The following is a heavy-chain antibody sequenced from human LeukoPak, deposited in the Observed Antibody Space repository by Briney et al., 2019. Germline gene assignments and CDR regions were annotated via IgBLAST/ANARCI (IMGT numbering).Heavy chain of an antibody. J-gene: IGHJ3*02. CDR2: ISSSSSYI. Sequence: GSLRLSCAASGFTFSSYSMNWARQAPGKGLEWVSSISSSSSYIHYADSVKGRFTISRDNAKYSLYLQMNSLRAEDTAVYYCARLDTAMDYSAFDIWGQGTMVTVSS. V-gene: IGHV3-21*01. CDR1: GFTFSSYS. CDR3: ARLDTAMDYSAFDI. D-gene: IGHD5-18*01.